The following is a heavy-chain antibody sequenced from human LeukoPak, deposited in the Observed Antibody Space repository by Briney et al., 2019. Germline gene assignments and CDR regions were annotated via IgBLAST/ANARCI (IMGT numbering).Heavy chain of an antibody. J-gene: IGHJ3*02. CDR2: IRGSGGTT. CDR3: AKDTGRITITVPKDAFDI. D-gene: IGHD1-20*01. CDR1: GFTFSSYG. V-gene: IGHV3-23*01. Sequence: GGSLRLSCTASGFTFSSYGMCWVRQAPGKGLEWVSAIRGSGGTTYYADSVKGRFTISRDNSKNTHYLQMNSLRAEDTAVYYCAKDTGRITITVPKDAFDIWGQGTMVTVSS.